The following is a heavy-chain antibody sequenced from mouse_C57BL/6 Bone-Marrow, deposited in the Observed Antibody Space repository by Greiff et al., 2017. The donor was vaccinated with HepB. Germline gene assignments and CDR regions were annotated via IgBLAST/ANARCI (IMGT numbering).Heavy chain of an antibody. V-gene: IGHV14-4*01. CDR2: IDPENGDT. D-gene: IGHD3-1*01. Sequence: EVQLQQSGAELVKPGASVKLSCTASGFNIKDDYMHWVKQRPEQGLEWIGWIDPENGDTEYASKFQGKATITADTSSNTAYLQLSSLTSEDTAVYYCTPRGFAYWGQGTLVTVSA. J-gene: IGHJ3*01. CDR1: GFNIKDDY. CDR3: TPRGFAY.